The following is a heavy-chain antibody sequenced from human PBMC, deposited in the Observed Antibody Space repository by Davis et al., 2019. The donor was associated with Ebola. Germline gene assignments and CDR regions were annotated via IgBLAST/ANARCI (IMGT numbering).Heavy chain of an antibody. J-gene: IGHJ4*02. CDR1: GDSISSSNW. V-gene: IGHV4-4*02. CDR2: IYYSGST. CDR3: ARGRYSSSWSPFDY. Sequence: MPSETLSLTCAVSGDSISSSNWWSWVRQPPGKGLEWIGYIYYSGSTNYNPSLKSRVTISVDTSKNQFSLKLSSVTAADTAVYYCARGRYSSSWSPFDYWGQGTLVTVSS. D-gene: IGHD6-13*01.